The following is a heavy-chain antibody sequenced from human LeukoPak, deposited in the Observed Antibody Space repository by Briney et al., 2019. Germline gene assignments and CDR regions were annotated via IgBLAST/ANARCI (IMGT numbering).Heavy chain of an antibody. D-gene: IGHD3-9*01. CDR1: GFTFSNYG. V-gene: IGHV3-33*06. Sequence: GRSLRLSCAASGFTFSNYGMHWVRQVPGKGLEWVAGIWFDGIRKYYADSVKGRFTITRDNSKHTLYLQMNSLRAEDTAVYYCAKDLLSCRYFDLPWFDPWGQGTLVTVSS. CDR3: AKDLLSCRYFDLPWFDP. CDR2: IWFDGIRK. J-gene: IGHJ5*02.